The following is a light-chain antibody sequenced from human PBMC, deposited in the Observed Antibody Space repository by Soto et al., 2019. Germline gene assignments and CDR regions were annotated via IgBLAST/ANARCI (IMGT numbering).Light chain of an antibody. CDR1: QVISNY. Sequence: DIQMTQSPSSLSASVGDRVTITCRASQVISNYLAWFQQKPGKAPKPLIYAASSLQSGVLSRFSGSGSGTDFTLTISSLQPEDFATYYCQQYNSYPITFGQGTRLEIK. CDR2: AAS. CDR3: QQYNSYPIT. J-gene: IGKJ5*01. V-gene: IGKV1-16*01.